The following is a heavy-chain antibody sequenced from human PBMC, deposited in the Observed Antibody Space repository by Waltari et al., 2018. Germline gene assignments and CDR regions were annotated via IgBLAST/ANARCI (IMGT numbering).Heavy chain of an antibody. D-gene: IGHD3-10*01. J-gene: IGHJ5*02. V-gene: IGHV3-74*01. CDR2: INRDGSST. CDR1: GFPFSSYW. CDR3: ARDGYYGSGLGP. Sequence: EVQLVESGGGLVQPGGSLRLSCAASGFPFSSYWMHWVRQAPGKGLVWVSRINRDGSSTSDADSVKGRFTISRDNAKNTLYLQMNSLRAEDTAVYYCARDGYYGSGLGPWGQGTLVTVSS.